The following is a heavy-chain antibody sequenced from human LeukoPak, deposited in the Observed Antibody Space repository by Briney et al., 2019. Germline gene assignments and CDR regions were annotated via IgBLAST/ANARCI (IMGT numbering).Heavy chain of an antibody. CDR3: AKADGYNVFDY. J-gene: IGHJ4*02. D-gene: IGHD5-24*01. Sequence: GGSLRLSCAASGFTFSSYGMHWVRQAPGKGLEWVAVISYDGSNKYYADSVKGRFTISRDNSKNTLYLQMNSLRAEDTAVYYCAKADGYNVFDYWGQGTLVTVSP. CDR1: GFTFSSYG. V-gene: IGHV3-30*18. CDR2: ISYDGSNK.